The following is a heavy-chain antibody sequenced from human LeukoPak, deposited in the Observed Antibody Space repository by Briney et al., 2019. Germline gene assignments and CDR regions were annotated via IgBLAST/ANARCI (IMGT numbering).Heavy chain of an antibody. CDR3: AKADYDFWSGYSTPLDY. CDR1: GFTFSSYG. D-gene: IGHD3-3*01. J-gene: IGHJ4*02. Sequence: GGSLRLSCAASGFTFSSYGMHWVRQAPGKGLEWVAFIRYDGSNKYYADSVKGRFTISRDNSKNTLYLQMNSLRAEDTAVYYCAKADYDFWSGYSTPLDYWGQGTLVTVSS. V-gene: IGHV3-30*02. CDR2: IRYDGSNK.